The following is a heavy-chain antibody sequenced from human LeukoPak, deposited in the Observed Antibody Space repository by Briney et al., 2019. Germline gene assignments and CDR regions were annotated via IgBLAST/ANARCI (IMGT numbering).Heavy chain of an antibody. D-gene: IGHD3-22*01. CDR1: GFTFDGYA. CDR2: ISGDGGST. V-gene: IGHV3-43*02. Sequence: GGSLRLSCAASGFTFDGYAMHWVRQAPGKGLEWVSLISGDGGSTYYADSVKGRFTISRDNSKNSLYLQMNSLRTEDTALYYCAKAGRVYDSSGYLLDYWGQGTLVTVSS. CDR3: AKAGRVYDSSGYLLDY. J-gene: IGHJ4*02.